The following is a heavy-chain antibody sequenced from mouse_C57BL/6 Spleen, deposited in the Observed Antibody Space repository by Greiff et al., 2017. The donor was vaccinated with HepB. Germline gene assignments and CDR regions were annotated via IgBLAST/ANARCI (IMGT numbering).Heavy chain of an antibody. CDR1: GYSITSGYY. D-gene: IGHD2-3*01. Sequence: DVHLVESGPGLVKPSQSLSLTCSVTGYSITSGYYWNWIRQFPGNKLEWMGYISYDGSNNYNPSPKNRISITRDTSKNQFFLKLNSVTTEDTATYYWARDGYYGGFAYWGQGTLVTVSA. CDR2: ISYDGSN. J-gene: IGHJ3*01. V-gene: IGHV3-6*01. CDR3: ARDGYYGGFAY.